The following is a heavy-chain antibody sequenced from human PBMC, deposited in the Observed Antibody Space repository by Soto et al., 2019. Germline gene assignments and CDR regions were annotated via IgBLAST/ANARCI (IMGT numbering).Heavy chain of an antibody. Sequence: PGEARKISCKGSGYSFTSYWIGWLRQMPGKGLEWMGIIYPGDSDTRYSPSFQGQVTISADKSISTAYLQWSSLKASDTAMYYCARRSRNSGYVQLLYYYNGMDVCGQGITVTVSS. CDR1: GYSFTSYW. CDR2: IYPGDSDT. V-gene: IGHV5-51*01. J-gene: IGHJ6*02. CDR3: ARRSRNSGYVQLLYYYNGMDV. D-gene: IGHD5-12*01.